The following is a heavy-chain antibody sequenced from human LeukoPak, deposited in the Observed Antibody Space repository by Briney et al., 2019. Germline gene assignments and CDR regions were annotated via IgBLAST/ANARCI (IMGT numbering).Heavy chain of an antibody. CDR2: INPSGGST. CDR3: ARDTYYVWGSPPGYYYYMDV. D-gene: IGHD3-16*01. J-gene: IGHJ6*03. Sequence: ASVKVSCKASGYTFTSYYTHWVRQAPGQGLEWMGIINPSGGSTSYAQKFQGRVTMTRDTSTSTVYMELSSLRSEDTAVYYCARDTYYVWGSPPGYYYYMDVWGKGTTVTVSS. V-gene: IGHV1-46*01. CDR1: GYTFTSYY.